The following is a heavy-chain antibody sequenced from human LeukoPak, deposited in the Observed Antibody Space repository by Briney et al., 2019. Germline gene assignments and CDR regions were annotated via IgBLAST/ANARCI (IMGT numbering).Heavy chain of an antibody. Sequence: SETLSLTCTVSGAFIASSLHGIAYYWGWIRQPPGKGLQWIGSIYYSGNTYYNSSLKSRVTISVDTSTSQFSLRLSSVTAADTAVYYCARDYGGNVDYWGQGTLVTVSS. J-gene: IGHJ4*02. CDR1: GAFIASSLHGIAYY. D-gene: IGHD4-23*01. CDR3: ARDYGGNVDY. CDR2: IYYSGNT. V-gene: IGHV4-39*07.